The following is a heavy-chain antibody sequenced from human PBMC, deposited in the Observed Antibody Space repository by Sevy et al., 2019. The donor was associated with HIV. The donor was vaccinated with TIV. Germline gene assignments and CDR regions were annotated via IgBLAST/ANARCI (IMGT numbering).Heavy chain of an antibody. J-gene: IGHJ4*02. CDR3: AKDIGYCSSTSCYRVFDY. D-gene: IGHD2-2*01. V-gene: IGHV3-23*01. Sequence: GGSLRLSCAASGFTFSSYAMSWVRQAPGKGLEWVSAISGSGGSTYYADSVKGRFTISRNNSKNTRYLQMNSLRAEETAVYYCAKDIGYCSSTSCYRVFDYWGQGTLVTVSS. CDR1: GFTFSSYA. CDR2: ISGSGGST.